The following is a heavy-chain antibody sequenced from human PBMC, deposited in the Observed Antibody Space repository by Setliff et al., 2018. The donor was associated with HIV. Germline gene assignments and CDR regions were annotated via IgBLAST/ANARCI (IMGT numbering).Heavy chain of an antibody. CDR1: GDSVTTSSW. V-gene: IGHV4-4*02. CDR3: AREDWRRDYLDY. D-gene: IGHD3-9*01. J-gene: IGHJ4*02. CDR2: IYRSGST. Sequence: PSETLSLTCAVSGDSVTTSSWWSWVRQSPGKGLEWIGEIYRSGSTNYNPSLKSRDTISLDKSKNQFSLKLSSVTAADTAVYYCAREDWRRDYLDYWGQGTLVTVSS.